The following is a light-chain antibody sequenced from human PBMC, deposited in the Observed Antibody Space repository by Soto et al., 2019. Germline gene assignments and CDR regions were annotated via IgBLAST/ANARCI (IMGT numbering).Light chain of an antibody. CDR1: QTLLHSNGYDY. Sequence: DIVMTQSPLSLPVTPGEPASISCRSSQTLLHSNGYDYLDWYVQKPGQSPQLLIFLGSTRASGVTNRFSRSRSRKDITLTINRVEAEDASVYYCMQALQPSYTFGPGTKLEIK. V-gene: IGKV2-28*01. CDR2: LGS. CDR3: MQALQPSYT. J-gene: IGKJ2*01.